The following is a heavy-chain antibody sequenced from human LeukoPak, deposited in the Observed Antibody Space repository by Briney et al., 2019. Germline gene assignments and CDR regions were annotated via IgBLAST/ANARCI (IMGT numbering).Heavy chain of an antibody. CDR1: GGSIGSYY. V-gene: IGHV4-59*12. CDR3: ARGPWVANTRDFDY. D-gene: IGHD2-15*01. J-gene: IGHJ4*02. CDR2: IYYSGST. Sequence: SETLSLTCTVSGGSIGSYYWSWIRQPPGKGLEWIGYIYYSGSTNYNPSLKSRVTISVDTSKNQFSLKLSSVTAADTAVYYCARGPWVANTRDFDYWGQGTLVTVSS.